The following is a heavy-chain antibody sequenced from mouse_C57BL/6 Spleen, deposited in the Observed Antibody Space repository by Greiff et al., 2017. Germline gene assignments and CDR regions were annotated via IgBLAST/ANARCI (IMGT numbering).Heavy chain of an antibody. CDR2: ISYDGSN. V-gene: IGHV3-6*01. CDR3: ARDQLRD. CDR1: GYSITSGYY. Sequence: DVQLVESGPGLVKPSQSLSLTCSVTGYSITSGYYWNWIRQFPGNKLEWMGYISYDGSNNYNPSLKNRISITRDTSKNQFFLKLNSVTTEDTATYYCARDQLRDWGQGTTLTVSS. J-gene: IGHJ2*01. D-gene: IGHD2-12*01.